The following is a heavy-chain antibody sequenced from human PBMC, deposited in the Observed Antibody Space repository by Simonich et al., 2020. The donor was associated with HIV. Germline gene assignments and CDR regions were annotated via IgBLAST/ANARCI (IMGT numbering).Heavy chain of an antibody. V-gene: IGHV4-34*01. D-gene: IGHD4-17*01. CDR1: GGSFRGYY. J-gene: IGHJ4*02. CDR3: ARRHPTTVTTPYFDY. CDR2: TNHSGST. Sequence: QVQLQQWGAGLLKPSETLSLTCAVYGGSFRGYYWSWIRQPPGKGLEWIGETNHSGSTNYNPSLTSRVTISVDTSKNQFSLKLSTVTAADTAVYYCARRHPTTVTTPYFDYWGQGTLVTVSS.